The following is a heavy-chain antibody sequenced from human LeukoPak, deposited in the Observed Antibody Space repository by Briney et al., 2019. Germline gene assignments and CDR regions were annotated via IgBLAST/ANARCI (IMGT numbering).Heavy chain of an antibody. D-gene: IGHD1-26*01. CDR2: ISGSGSTI. J-gene: IGHJ6*03. CDR1: GFTFSSYE. Sequence: GGSLRLSCAASGFTFSSYEMNWVRQAPGKGLEWVSDISGSGSTIYYADSVKGRFTISRDNAKNSLFLQMNSLRAEDTAVYFCARATWDPNYYYYMDVWGKGTTVTISS. V-gene: IGHV3-48*03. CDR3: ARATWDPNYYYYMDV.